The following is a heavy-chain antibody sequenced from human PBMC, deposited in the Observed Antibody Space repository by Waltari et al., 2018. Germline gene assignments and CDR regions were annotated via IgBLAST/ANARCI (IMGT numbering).Heavy chain of an antibody. J-gene: IGHJ4*02. V-gene: IGHV3-30-3*01. CDR1: GFTFSSYA. D-gene: IGHD3-22*01. CDR3: ARDLMVVGAITREGVDD. CDR2: ISYDGSNK. Sequence: QVQLVQSGGGVVQPGRSLRLSCAASGFTFSSYAMHWVRQAPGKGLEWVAVISYDGSNKYYADSVKGRFTISRDNSKSTLFLQMSSLRADDTAVYYCARDLMVVGAITREGVDDWGQGSLVTVSS.